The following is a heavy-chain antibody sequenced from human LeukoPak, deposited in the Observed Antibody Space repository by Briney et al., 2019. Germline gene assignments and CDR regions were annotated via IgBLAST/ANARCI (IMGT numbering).Heavy chain of an antibody. Sequence: GSLRLSCAASGFTFSSYWMSWVRQPPGKGLEWIGSVYRSGSTYYNPSLKSRVTISVDTSKNQFSLRLRSVTAADTAMYYCARDYASTLAMTNWGQGSLVTVSS. V-gene: IGHV4-38-2*02. D-gene: IGHD3-3*02. CDR3: ARDYASTLAMTN. J-gene: IGHJ4*02. CDR2: VYRSGST. CDR1: GFTFSSYW.